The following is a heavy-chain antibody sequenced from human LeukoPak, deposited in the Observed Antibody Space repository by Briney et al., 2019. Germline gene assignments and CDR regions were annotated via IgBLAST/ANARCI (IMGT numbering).Heavy chain of an antibody. CDR3: ARESGHTYDYCDY. D-gene: IGHD5-18*01. V-gene: IGHV3-23*01. CDR2: ISGSAGTT. Sequence: GGSLRLSCAASGFTFNNYAMIWVRQAPGKGLEWVSAISGSAGTTYYADSVKGRFTISRVNSKNTLYLQMNSLGAEDTAVYYCARESGHTYDYCDYWGHGTLVTVSS. CDR1: GFTFNNYA. J-gene: IGHJ4*01.